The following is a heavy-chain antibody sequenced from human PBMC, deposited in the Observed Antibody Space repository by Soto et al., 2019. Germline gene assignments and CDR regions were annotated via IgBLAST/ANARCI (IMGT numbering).Heavy chain of an antibody. CDR2: ISGGGGST. D-gene: IGHD1-7*01. J-gene: IGHJ6*02. Sequence: EVHLLESGGGLVQPWGSLRLACAASGFTFISDAMTWVRQAPGKGLEWVWGISGGGGSTYYAESVKVRLTICRDNPKNTLFPPTKTMRAEDTTVYNSASDRTTVHSHYGKEVWSQGTTVTVYS. V-gene: IGHV3-23*01. CDR3: ASDRTTVHSHYGKEV. CDR1: GFTFISDA.